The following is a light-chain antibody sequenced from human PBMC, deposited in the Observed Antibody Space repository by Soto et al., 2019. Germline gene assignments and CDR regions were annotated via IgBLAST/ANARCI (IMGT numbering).Light chain of an antibody. CDR2: DAS. J-gene: IGKJ2*01. Sequence: AIQLTQSPSSLSASVGDRVTITCRASQGISSALAWYQQKPGKAPKLLIYDASSLESGVPSRFSGSGSGTDFSLTITSLQPEAFATYFCQQFYSYPPYTFGQGTKLEIK. V-gene: IGKV1-13*02. CDR3: QQFYSYPPYT. CDR1: QGISSA.